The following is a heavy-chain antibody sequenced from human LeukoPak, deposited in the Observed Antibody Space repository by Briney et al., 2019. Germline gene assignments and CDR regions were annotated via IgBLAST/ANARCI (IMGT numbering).Heavy chain of an antibody. D-gene: IGHD2-2*01. Sequence: GGSLRLSCAASGFTFSSYAMSWVRQAPGKGLEWVSATSGSGGSTYYADSVKGRFTISRDNSKNTLYLQMNSLRAEDTAVYYCAKDGQDIVVDYYFDYWGQGTLVTVSS. V-gene: IGHV3-23*01. CDR3: AKDGQDIVVDYYFDY. J-gene: IGHJ4*02. CDR2: TSGSGGST. CDR1: GFTFSSYA.